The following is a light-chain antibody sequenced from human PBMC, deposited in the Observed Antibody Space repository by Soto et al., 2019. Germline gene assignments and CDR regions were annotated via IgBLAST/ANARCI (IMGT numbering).Light chain of an antibody. CDR1: QSVSSN. Sequence: EILLTQSPATLSVSPGERATLSCRASQSVSSNLAWYQQKPGQAPRVLIYGASTRASAIPARFSGSGSGTEFPLTISSLQSEDFAVYYCQQYDDWPPTFGQGTKVEI. V-gene: IGKV3-15*01. J-gene: IGKJ1*01. CDR2: GAS. CDR3: QQYDDWPPT.